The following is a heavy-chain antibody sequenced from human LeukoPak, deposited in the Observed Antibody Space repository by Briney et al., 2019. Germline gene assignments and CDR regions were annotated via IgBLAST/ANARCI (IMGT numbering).Heavy chain of an antibody. CDR2: IDPSDSYT. CDR3: ARGLSGDSSAWFY. Sequence: GESLKISCKGSGYSFTSYWISWVRQMPGKGLEWMGRIDPSDSYTNYSPSFQGHVTISADKSISTAYLQWSSLKASDTALYYCARGLSGDSSAWFYWGQGTLVTVSS. J-gene: IGHJ4*02. V-gene: IGHV5-10-1*01. CDR1: GYSFTSYW. D-gene: IGHD6-19*01.